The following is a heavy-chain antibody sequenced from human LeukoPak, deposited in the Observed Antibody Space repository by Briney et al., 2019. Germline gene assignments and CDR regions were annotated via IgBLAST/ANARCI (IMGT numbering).Heavy chain of an antibody. V-gene: IGHV4-59*12. CDR1: GGSISSYY. CDR3: ASRGYSGYDSEGNWFDP. D-gene: IGHD5-12*01. CDR2: IYYSGST. Sequence: SETLSLTCTVSGGSISSYYWSWIRQPPGKGLEWIGYIYYSGSTNYNPSLKSRVTISVDTSKNQFSLKLSSVTAADTAVYYCASRGYSGYDSEGNWFDPWGQGTLVTVSS. J-gene: IGHJ5*02.